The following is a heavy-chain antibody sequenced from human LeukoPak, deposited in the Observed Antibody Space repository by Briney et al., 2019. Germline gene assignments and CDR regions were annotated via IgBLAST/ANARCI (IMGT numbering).Heavy chain of an antibody. Sequence: GASVKVSCKASGYTFTGYYMHWVRQAPGQGLEWMGWINPNSGGTNYAQKFQGWVTMTRDTSISTAYMELSRLRSDDTAVYYCARDPSQHDFWSGPFYYFDYWGQGTLVTVSS. CDR1: GYTFTGYY. V-gene: IGHV1-2*04. J-gene: IGHJ4*02. D-gene: IGHD3-3*01. CDR2: INPNSGGT. CDR3: ARDPSQHDFWSGPFYYFDY.